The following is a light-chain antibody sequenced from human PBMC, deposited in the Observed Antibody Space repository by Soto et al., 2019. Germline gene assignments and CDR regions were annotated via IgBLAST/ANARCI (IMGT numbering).Light chain of an antibody. CDR1: SSDVGGYIY. Sequence: QSVLTQPASVSGSPGQSITISCTGTSSDVGGYIYVSWYQQHPGKAPKLMIYDVSNRPSGVSNRFSGSKSGNTASLTISGLQAEDEADYYCSSYTSSSTPDVFGTGTKLTVL. CDR2: DVS. CDR3: SSYTSSSTPDV. J-gene: IGLJ1*01. V-gene: IGLV2-14*01.